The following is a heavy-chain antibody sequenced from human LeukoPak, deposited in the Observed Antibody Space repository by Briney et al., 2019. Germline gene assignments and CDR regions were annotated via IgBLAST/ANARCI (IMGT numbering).Heavy chain of an antibody. Sequence: GGSLRLSCAASGFIFDDYGMSWVRQVPGKGLEWVSAITGSGDSAYYSDSVKGRFTISRDQSKSTVYLQMTSLRAEDTAEYYCARDPYSGNYGAYYYYMDVWGKGTTVTVSS. J-gene: IGHJ6*03. CDR3: ARDPYSGNYGAYYYYMDV. V-gene: IGHV3-23*01. D-gene: IGHD1-26*01. CDR2: ITGSGDSA. CDR1: GFIFDDYG.